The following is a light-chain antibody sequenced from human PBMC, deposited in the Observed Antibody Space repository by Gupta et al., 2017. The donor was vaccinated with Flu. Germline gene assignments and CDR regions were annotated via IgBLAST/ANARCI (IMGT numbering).Light chain of an antibody. V-gene: IGLV2-14*01. CDR3: SAYTTGSTWV. CDR2: EVS. J-gene: IGLJ3*02. CDR1: SSDVGGYNY. Sequence: STTISSTGTSSDVGGYNYVSWDQQHPGKAHQLIIFEVSNRPAGVADRFSGSKSGNAASLTISGLQAEDEADYYCSAYTTGSTWVFGGGTKLTVL.